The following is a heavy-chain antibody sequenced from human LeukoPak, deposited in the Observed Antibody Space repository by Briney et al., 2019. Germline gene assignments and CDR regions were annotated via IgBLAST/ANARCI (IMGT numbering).Heavy chain of an antibody. V-gene: IGHV1-69*06. Sequence: GASVKVSCKASGGTFSSYAISWVRQAPGQGLEWMGGIIPVFGTANYAQKFQGRVTITADKSTSTAYMELSSLRSEDTAVYYCARDEYSYGYKPWFDPWGQGTLVTVSS. CDR1: GGTFSSYA. CDR3: ARDEYSYGYKPWFDP. D-gene: IGHD5-18*01. J-gene: IGHJ5*02. CDR2: IIPVFGTA.